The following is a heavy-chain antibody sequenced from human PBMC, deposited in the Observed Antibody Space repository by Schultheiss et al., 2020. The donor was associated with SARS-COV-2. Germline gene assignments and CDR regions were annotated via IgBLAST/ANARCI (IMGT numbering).Heavy chain of an antibody. CDR2: ILFVGSRK. J-gene: IGHJ4*02. Sequence: GGSLRLSCVGSGFAFNSYGMHWVRQPPGKGLEWVALILFVGSRKFFADSVKGRFSISRDNSKRVLYLEMNNLRPDDTARYFCAKGVNFGDYMMSGQYYFDEWGQGTPVTVSS. D-gene: IGHD4-17*01. CDR1: GFAFNSYG. V-gene: IGHV3-30*18. CDR3: AKGVNFGDYMMSGQYYFDE.